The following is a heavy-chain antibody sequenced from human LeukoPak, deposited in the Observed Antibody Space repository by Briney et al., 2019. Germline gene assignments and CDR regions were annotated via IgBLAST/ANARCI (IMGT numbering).Heavy chain of an antibody. Sequence: SETLSLTCTVSGVSISTYYWTWIRQPPGKGLEWIGNIDYSGNTKYNPSLKSRVTMSVDTSKNQFSLKLSSVTAADTAVYYCARDFPNYYDSSGYYRDYYYGMDVWGQGTTVTVSS. CDR1: GVSISTYY. D-gene: IGHD3-22*01. CDR2: IDYSGNT. V-gene: IGHV4-59*12. J-gene: IGHJ6*02. CDR3: ARDFPNYYDSSGYYRDYYYGMDV.